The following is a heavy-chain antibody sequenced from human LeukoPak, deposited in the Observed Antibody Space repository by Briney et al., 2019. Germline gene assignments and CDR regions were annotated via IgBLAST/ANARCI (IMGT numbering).Heavy chain of an antibody. D-gene: IGHD2-2*01. V-gene: IGHV4-31*03. Sequence: PSQTLSLTCTVSGGSISSGGYYWSWIRQHPGKGLEWIGYIYYSGSTYYNPSLKSRVTISVDTSKNQFSLKLSSVTAADTAVYYCMGYCSSTSCYVGDSNWFDPLGQGTLVTDSS. CDR2: IYYSGST. CDR3: MGYCSSTSCYVGDSNWFDP. CDR1: GGSISSGGYY. J-gene: IGHJ5*02.